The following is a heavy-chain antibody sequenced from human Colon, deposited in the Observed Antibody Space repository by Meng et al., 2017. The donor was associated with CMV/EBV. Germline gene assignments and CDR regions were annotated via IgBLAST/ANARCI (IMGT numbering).Heavy chain of an antibody. J-gene: IGHJ3*02. CDR1: GFTFNHYD. CDR3: VRGRLCSGSGCPRGAFDI. Sequence: GGSLRLSCAGSGFTFNHYDMHWVRQGKGKGLEWVSGIGTTADTDYRGSVKGRFTISRENAKNSLYHQMNGLTMGDTAVYYCVRGRLCSGSGCPRGAFDIWGQGTMVTVSS. V-gene: IGHV3-13*01. CDR2: IGTTADT. D-gene: IGHD6-19*01.